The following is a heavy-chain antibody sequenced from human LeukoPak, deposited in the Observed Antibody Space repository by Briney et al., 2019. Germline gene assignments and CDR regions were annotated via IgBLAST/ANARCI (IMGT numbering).Heavy chain of an antibody. D-gene: IGHD6-13*01. CDR3: AREAAYYGMDV. V-gene: IGHV4-59*01. CDR2: IYYSGST. Sequence: SETLSLTCTVSGGSIRSYYWRGGRQAPGKGGEWIGYIYYSGSTNYNPSLKSRVTISVDTSKNQFSLKLSSVTAADTAVYYCAREAAYYGMDVWGKGTTVTVSS. CDR1: GGSIRSYY. J-gene: IGHJ6*04.